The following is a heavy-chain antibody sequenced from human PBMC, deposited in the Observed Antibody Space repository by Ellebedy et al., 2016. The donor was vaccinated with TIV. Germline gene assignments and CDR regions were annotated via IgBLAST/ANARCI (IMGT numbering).Heavy chain of an antibody. CDR3: ARGYSSGWYNWFDP. J-gene: IGHJ5*02. CDR1: GGSISTYY. CDR2: IYTSGTT. Sequence: MPSETLSLTCTVSGGSISTYYWSWIRQPAGKGLEWIGRIYTSGTTNYNPSLKSRVTISVDTSKNQFSLKLSSVTAADTAVYYCARGYSSGWYNWFDPWGQGTLVTVSS. V-gene: IGHV4-4*07. D-gene: IGHD6-19*01.